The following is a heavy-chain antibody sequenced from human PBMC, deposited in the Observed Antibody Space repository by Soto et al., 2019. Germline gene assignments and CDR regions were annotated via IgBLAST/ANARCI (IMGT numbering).Heavy chain of an antibody. Sequence: SETLSLTCAVYGGSFSGYYWSWIRQPPGKGLEWIGEINHSGSTNYNPSLKSRVTISVDTSKNQFSLKLSSVTAADTAVYYCARGLKYSSSWYPTSNYGMDVWGQGTTVTVSS. CDR1: GGSFSGYY. V-gene: IGHV4-34*01. J-gene: IGHJ6*02. CDR3: ARGLKYSSSWYPTSNYGMDV. D-gene: IGHD6-13*01. CDR2: INHSGST.